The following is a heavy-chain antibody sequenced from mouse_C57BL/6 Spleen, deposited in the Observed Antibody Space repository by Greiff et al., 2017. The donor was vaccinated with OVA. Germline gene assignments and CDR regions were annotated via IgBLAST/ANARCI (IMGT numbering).Heavy chain of an antibody. D-gene: IGHD1-1*01. Sequence: VQLQQPGAELVRPGSSVKLSCKASGYTFTSYWMHWVKQRPIQGLEWIGNIDPSDSGTHYNQKFKDKATLTVDKASSTAYMQLSSLTSEDSAVYYCARYYYGRSFFDYWGQGTTLTVSS. CDR1: GYTFTSYW. V-gene: IGHV1-52*01. CDR2: IDPSDSGT. J-gene: IGHJ2*01. CDR3: ARYYYGRSFFDY.